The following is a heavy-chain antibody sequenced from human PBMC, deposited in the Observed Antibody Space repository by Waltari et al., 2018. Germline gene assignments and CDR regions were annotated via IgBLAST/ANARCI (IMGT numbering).Heavy chain of an antibody. J-gene: IGHJ1*01. Sequence: QLQLQESGPGLVKPSETLSLTCTVSGGSISSSSYYWGWIRQPPGKGLELIASIYYSGSTYYNPSLKSRVTISVDTSKNQFSLKLSSVTAADTAVYYCARALYSSGWYDQEYFHHWGQGTLVTVSS. CDR2: IYYSGST. V-gene: IGHV4-39*07. D-gene: IGHD6-19*01. CDR3: ARALYSSGWYDQEYFHH. CDR1: GGSISSSSYY.